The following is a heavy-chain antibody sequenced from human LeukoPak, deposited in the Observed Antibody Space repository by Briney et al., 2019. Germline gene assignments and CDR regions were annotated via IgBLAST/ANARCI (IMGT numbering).Heavy chain of an antibody. CDR2: ISGSGGST. D-gene: IGHD3-3*01. V-gene: IGHV3-23*01. CDR1: GFTFSSYA. CDR3: AAVPHNPDLYDFWSGSYSWFDP. J-gene: IGHJ5*02. Sequence: GGSLRLSCAASGFTFSSYAMSWVRQAPGKGLEWVSAISGSGGSTYYADSVKGRFTISRDNSKNTLYLQMNSLRAEDTAVYYCAAVPHNPDLYDFWSGSYSWFDPWGQGTLVTVSS.